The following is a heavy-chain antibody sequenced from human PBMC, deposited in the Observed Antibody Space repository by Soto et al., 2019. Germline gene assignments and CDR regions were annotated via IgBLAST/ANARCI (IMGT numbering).Heavy chain of an antibody. J-gene: IGHJ4*02. CDR2: IKQDGSEK. CDR3: ARGGPYSSSLSYFEY. D-gene: IGHD6-6*01. CDR1: GFSFTKYW. V-gene: IGHV3-7*01. Sequence: PGGSLRLSCAASGFSFTKYWMTWVRQAPGKGLKWVASIKQDGSEKYYVDSVKGRFTISRDNAKNSMFLQMNSPRGEDTAVYFCARGGPYSSSLSYFEYWGQGSLVTVSS.